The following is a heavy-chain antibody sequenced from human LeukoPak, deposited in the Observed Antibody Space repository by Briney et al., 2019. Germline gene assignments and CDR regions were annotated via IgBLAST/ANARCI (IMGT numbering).Heavy chain of an antibody. V-gene: IGHV4-59*01. D-gene: IGHD5-18*01. Sequence: NSSETLSLTCTVSGGSLSSYYWTWIRQPPGKGLEWIGYIYYTGSTNYNPSLKSRVTISVDTSKNQFSLKLSSVTAADTAVYYCARGRLNSYGPDFDYWGQGTLDTVSS. CDR3: ARGRLNSYGPDFDY. J-gene: IGHJ4*02. CDR1: GGSLSSYY. CDR2: IYYTGST.